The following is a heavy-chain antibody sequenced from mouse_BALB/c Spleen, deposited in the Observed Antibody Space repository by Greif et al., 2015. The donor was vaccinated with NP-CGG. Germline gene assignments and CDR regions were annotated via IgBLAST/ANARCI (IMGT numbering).Heavy chain of an antibody. J-gene: IGHJ1*01. CDR1: GFTFSDYG. D-gene: IGHD1-1*01. CDR2: ISNLAYSI. CDR3: AMDYYGSSYWYFDV. V-gene: IGHV5-15*02. Sequence: DVMLVESGGGLVQPGGSRKLSCAASGFTFSDYGMAWVRQAPGKGPEWVAFISNLAYSIYYADTVTGRFTISRENAKNTLYLDMSSLMSEDTAMYYCAMDYYGSSYWYFDVWGAGTTVTVSS.